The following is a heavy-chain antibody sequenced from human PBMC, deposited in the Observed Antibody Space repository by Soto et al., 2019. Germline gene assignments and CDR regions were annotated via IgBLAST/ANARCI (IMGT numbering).Heavy chain of an antibody. D-gene: IGHD3-22*01. V-gene: IGHV3-72*01. CDR3: AREGGNYYIDASDI. CDR2: TRNKANSYTT. Sequence: PGGSLRLSCAASGFTFSDHYMDWVRQAPGKGLEWVGRTRNKANSYTTEYAASVKGRFTISRDDSKNSLYLQMNSLKTEDTAVYYCAREGGNYYIDASDIWGQGTMVTVSS. J-gene: IGHJ3*02. CDR1: GFTFSDHY.